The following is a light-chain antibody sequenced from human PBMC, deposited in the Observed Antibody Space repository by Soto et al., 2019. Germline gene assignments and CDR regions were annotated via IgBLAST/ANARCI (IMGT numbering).Light chain of an antibody. CDR2: EAS. CDR1: QSVSKW. Sequence: DNQMTQSPSTLSSSVGDRVTITCRARQSVSKWLAWYQQKPGKAPKVLIYEASILESGVPSRFSGSGSGTEFTLTISSLQPDDFATFSCQQYNSYFGPGTTGDIK. V-gene: IGKV1-5*03. CDR3: QQYNSY. J-gene: IGKJ3*01.